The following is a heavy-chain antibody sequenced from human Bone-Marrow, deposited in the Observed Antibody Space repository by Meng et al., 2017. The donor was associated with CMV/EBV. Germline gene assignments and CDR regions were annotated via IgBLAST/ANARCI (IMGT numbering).Heavy chain of an antibody. CDR2: IWYDGSNR. CDR1: GFTFSSYG. D-gene: IGHD2-2*02. J-gene: IGHJ4*02. Sequence: GESLKISCAASGFTFSSYGMHWVRQAPGKGLEWVTVIWYDGSNRHYADSVKGRFTISRDNSKNTLYLQMHSLRAEDTAVYYCAKGVGYCSSTSCYTAADYWGQGTLVTVSS. V-gene: IGHV3-33*06. CDR3: AKGVGYCSSTSCYTAADY.